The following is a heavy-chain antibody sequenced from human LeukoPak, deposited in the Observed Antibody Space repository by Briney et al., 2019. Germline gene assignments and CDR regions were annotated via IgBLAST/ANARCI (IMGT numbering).Heavy chain of an antibody. V-gene: IGHV1-46*01. CDR1: GYTFTSYY. CDR2: INPSGGST. J-gene: IGHJ3*02. Sequence: ASVKVSCKASGYTFTSYYMHWVRQAPGQGLEWMGIINPSGGSTSYAQKSQGRVTMTRDTFTSTVYMELSSLRSEDTAVYYCARALEVGGEGWYPRGAFDIWGQGTMVTVSS. D-gene: IGHD2-15*01. CDR3: ARALEVGGEGWYPRGAFDI.